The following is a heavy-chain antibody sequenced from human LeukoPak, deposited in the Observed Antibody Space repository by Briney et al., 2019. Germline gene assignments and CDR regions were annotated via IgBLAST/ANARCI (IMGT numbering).Heavy chain of an antibody. CDR2: INPNSGGT. V-gene: IGHV1-2*02. CDR1: GYTFTGYY. D-gene: IGHD3-9*01. CDR3: ARDLLRYFDWIQQNWFDP. J-gene: IGHJ5*02. Sequence: ASVKVSCKASGYTFTGYYMHWVRQAPGQGLEWMGWINPNSGGTNYAQKFQGRVTMTRDTSISTAYMELSRLRSDDTAVYYCARDLLRYFDWIQQNWFDPWGQGTLVTVSS.